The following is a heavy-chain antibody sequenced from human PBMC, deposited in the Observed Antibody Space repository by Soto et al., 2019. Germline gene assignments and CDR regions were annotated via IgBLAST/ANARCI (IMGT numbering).Heavy chain of an antibody. CDR1: GDSVSSNSDA. V-gene: IGHV6-1*01. J-gene: IGHJ6*02. Sequence: SQTLSLTCAISGDSVSSNSDAWNWIRRSPSRGLEWLGRTYYRSKWYNDYAVSVKSRITINPDTSKNQFSLQLNSVTPEDTAVYFCVRVSYTPTGTPVRMDVWGQGPTATLSS. CDR2: TYYRSKWYN. CDR3: VRVSYTPTGTPVRMDV. D-gene: IGHD1-1*01.